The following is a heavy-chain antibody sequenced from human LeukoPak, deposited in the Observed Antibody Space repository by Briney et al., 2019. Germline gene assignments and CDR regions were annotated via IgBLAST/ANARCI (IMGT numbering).Heavy chain of an antibody. CDR2: IKQDGSEK. CDR3: AKDTSLRGVISHFDY. V-gene: IGHV3-7*03. D-gene: IGHD3-10*01. J-gene: IGHJ4*02. CDR1: GFTFSSYW. Sequence: GGSLRLSCAASGFTFSSYWMSWVRQAPGKGLEWVANIKQDGSEKYYVDSVKSRFTISRDNAKNSLYLQMNSLRAEDTALYYCAKDTSLRGVISHFDYWGQGTLVTVSS.